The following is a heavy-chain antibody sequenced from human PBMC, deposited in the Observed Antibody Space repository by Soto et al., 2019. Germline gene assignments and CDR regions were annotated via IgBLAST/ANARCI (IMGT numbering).Heavy chain of an antibody. CDR3: AKQLLAYCGGDCYYGAFDI. J-gene: IGHJ3*02. D-gene: IGHD2-21*01. V-gene: IGHV4-59*01. CDR1: GGSIISYY. CDR2: IYYSGST. Sequence: TLSLTCTVSGGSIISYYWSWIRQPPGKGLEWIGYIYYSGSTKYNPSLKSRVTISVDTPKNQFSLKLSSVTAADTAVYYCAKQLLAYCGGDCYYGAFDIWGQGTMATVSS.